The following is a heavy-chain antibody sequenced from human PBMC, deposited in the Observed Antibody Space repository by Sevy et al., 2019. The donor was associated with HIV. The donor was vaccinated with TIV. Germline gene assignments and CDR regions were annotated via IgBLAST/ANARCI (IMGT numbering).Heavy chain of an antibody. CDR3: ARDRFYAFDY. CDR1: GFTFSNDP. Sequence: GGSLRLSCAASGFTFSNDPMNWVHQAPGKGLEWLSYISAGSTTIYYTDSVKGRFTISRDNAKNSLYLQMNSLRDEDTAVYYCARDRFYAFDYWGQGTLVTVSS. D-gene: IGHD3-16*01. J-gene: IGHJ4*02. CDR2: ISAGSTTI. V-gene: IGHV3-48*02.